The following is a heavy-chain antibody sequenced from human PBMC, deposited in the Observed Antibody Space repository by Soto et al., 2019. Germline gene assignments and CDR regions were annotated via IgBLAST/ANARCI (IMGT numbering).Heavy chain of an antibody. CDR3: AKGGHIDY. CDR1: GFSFSGYW. V-gene: IGHV3-7*03. CDR2: INEDGSQK. J-gene: IGHJ4*02. D-gene: IGHD3-16*01. Sequence: GGSLRLSCAAPGFSFSGYWMSWVRQAPGKGLEWVANINEDGSQKNDVDSVKGRFTISRDNAKNSLYLQMNSLRAEDTAVYYCAKGGHIDYCGQGAQVTVSS.